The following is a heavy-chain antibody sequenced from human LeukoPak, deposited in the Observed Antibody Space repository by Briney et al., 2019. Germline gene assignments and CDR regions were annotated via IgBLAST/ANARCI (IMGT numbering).Heavy chain of an antibody. J-gene: IGHJ4*02. D-gene: IGHD5-18*01. Sequence: PGGSLRLSCAASGFTFSSYAMSWVRQAPGKGLEWVSAISGSGGSTYYAGSVKGRFTISRDNSKNTLYLQMNSLRAEDTAVYYCAKDLYVDTAMVTDYWGQGTLVTVSS. CDR2: ISGSGGST. CDR3: AKDLYVDTAMVTDY. V-gene: IGHV3-23*01. CDR1: GFTFSSYA.